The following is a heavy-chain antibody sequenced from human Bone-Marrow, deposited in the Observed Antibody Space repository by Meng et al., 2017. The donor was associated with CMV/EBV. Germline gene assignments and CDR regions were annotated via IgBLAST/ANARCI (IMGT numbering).Heavy chain of an antibody. Sequence: GGSLRLSCAASGFTFSSYGMYWVRQAPGKGLEWVAFIRYDGSTKYYADSVKGRFTISRDNFNTLYLQMNSLRTEDTAVYYCAKDPEPLSIAAAHAFAIWGQGKRV. J-gene: IGHJ3*02. D-gene: IGHD6-13*01. CDR2: IRYDGSTK. CDR3: AKDPEPLSIAAAHAFAI. CDR1: GFTFSSYG. V-gene: IGHV3-30*02.